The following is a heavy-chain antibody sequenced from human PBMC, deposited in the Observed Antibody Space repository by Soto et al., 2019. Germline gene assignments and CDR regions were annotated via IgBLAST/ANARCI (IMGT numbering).Heavy chain of an antibody. CDR3: ATIQTVTTIGFWYFDL. V-gene: IGHV1-8*01. CDR2: INPNNGET. Sequence: ASVKVSCKASGYTFTSYDINWVRQATGQGLEWMGCINPNNGETVYAQKFQGRVTMTENTSTDTAYMELSSLRSEDTAVYYCATIQTVTTIGFWYFDLWGRGTLVTVSS. J-gene: IGHJ2*01. D-gene: IGHD4-17*01. CDR1: GYTFTSYD.